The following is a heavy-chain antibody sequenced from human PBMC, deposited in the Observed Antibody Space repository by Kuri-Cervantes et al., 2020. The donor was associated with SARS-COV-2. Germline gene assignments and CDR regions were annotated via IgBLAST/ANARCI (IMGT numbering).Heavy chain of an antibody. D-gene: IGHD3-3*01. V-gene: IGHV1-69*04. Sequence: SVKVSCKASGSTFSSYAVSWVRQAPGQGLEWMGRIIPIVGITNYAQKFQGRVTITADESTSTAYMELSSLRSEDTAVYYCAEYYDFWSGYSQKGMDVWGQGTTVTVSS. CDR2: IIPIVGIT. CDR1: GSTFSSYA. J-gene: IGHJ6*02. CDR3: AEYYDFWSGYSQKGMDV.